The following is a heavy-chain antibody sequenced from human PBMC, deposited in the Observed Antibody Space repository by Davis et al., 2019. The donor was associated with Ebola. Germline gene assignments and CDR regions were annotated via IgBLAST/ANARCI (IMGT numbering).Heavy chain of an antibody. V-gene: IGHV3-23*01. CDR2: LGTSADT. Sequence: GGSLRLSCAASGFIFRNYVMSWGRQAPGKGLEWASTLGTSADTYYADSVKGRFTIPRYNSRNTMYLQMNGLGVEDPAIYYCAKDTSNIWFDVWGQGTMVTVSS. CDR1: GFIFRNYV. CDR3: AKDTSNIWFDV. D-gene: IGHD1-26*01. J-gene: IGHJ3*01.